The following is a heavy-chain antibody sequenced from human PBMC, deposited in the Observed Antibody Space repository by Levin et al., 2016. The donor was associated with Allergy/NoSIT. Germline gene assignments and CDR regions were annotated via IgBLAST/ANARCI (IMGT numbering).Heavy chain of an antibody. CDR3: ARQSPTIFGVVEEDGNFDY. Sequence: WIRQPPGKGLEWVSYISSSGSTIYYADSVKGRFTISRDNAKNSLYLQMNSLRAEDTAVYYCARQSPTIFGVVEEDGNFDYWGQGTLVTVSS. CDR2: ISSSGSTI. J-gene: IGHJ4*02. V-gene: IGHV3-11*01. D-gene: IGHD3-3*01.